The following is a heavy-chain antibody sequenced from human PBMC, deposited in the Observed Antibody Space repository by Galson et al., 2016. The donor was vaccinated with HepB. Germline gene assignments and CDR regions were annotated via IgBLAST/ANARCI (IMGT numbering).Heavy chain of an antibody. J-gene: IGHJ4*02. CDR2: MYSGGDS. Sequence: SLRLSCAVSGFTVSSSYMAWVRRAPGKGLEWVAVMYSGGDSYYAESVQGRFTISRDISKNTVFFEMNRLRVEDTAMYYCARDSLGADYFDSWGQGTPVTVS. CDR1: GFTVSSSY. V-gene: IGHV3-66*01. CDR3: ARDSLGADYFDS. D-gene: IGHD1-26*01.